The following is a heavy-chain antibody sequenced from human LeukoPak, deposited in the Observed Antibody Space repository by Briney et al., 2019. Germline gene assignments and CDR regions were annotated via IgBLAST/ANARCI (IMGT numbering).Heavy chain of an antibody. V-gene: IGHV4-4*07. J-gene: IGHJ6*02. CDR3: ARESSSSWYQHYYGMDV. D-gene: IGHD6-13*01. CDR2: IYTSGST. Sequence: SETLSLTCTVSGGSISSYYWSWIRQPAGKGLEWIGRIYTSGSTNYNPSLKSRVTMSVDTSKNQFSLKLSSVTAADTAVYYCARESSSSWYQHYYGMDVWGQGTTVTVSS. CDR1: GGSISSYY.